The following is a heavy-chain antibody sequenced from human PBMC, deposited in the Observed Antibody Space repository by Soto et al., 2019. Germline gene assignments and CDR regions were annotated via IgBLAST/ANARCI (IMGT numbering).Heavy chain of an antibody. V-gene: IGHV2-5*02. CDR1: GFSLTTNGVG. CDR3: PVSRTTILPHFFYLAMDV. J-gene: IGHJ6*02. CDR2: VYWDDDK. D-gene: IGHD4-17*01. Sequence: QITLKESGPTLVRPTQTLTLTCTFSGFSLTTNGVGVGWIRQPPGKALEWLALVYWDDDKRYSPSLKSRLTITKDSFRNLVVLIMTNMEPADTATYYRPVSRTTILPHFFYLAMDVWGQGTTVTVSS.